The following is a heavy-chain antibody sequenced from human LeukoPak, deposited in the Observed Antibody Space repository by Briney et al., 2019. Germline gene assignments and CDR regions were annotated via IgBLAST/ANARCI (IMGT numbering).Heavy chain of an antibody. J-gene: IGHJ4*02. CDR1: GFTFSSYW. CDR2: IHSDGIGT. Sequence: AGSLRLSCAASGFTFSSYWMHWIRQAPGKGLVWVSRIHSDGIGTSYADSVRGRFTISRDNAKNTLYLQMNSLRAEDTAVYYCARDQGSFDYWGQGTLVTVSS. CDR3: ARDQGSFDY. V-gene: IGHV3-74*01.